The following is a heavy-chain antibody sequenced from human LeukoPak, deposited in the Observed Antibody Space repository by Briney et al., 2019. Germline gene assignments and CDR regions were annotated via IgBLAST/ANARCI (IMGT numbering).Heavy chain of an antibody. CDR3: ARALYPVGHAFDY. CDR1: GGSINSSSYY. D-gene: IGHD3-10*01. V-gene: IGHV4-39*07. CDR2: IYYRGNT. Sequence: SETLSPTCTVSGGSINSSSYYWGWIRQPPGKGLEWVATIYYRGNTYYNPSLKSRVTISVDTSKNQFSLKLSSVTAADTAVYYCARALYPVGHAFDYWGQGTLVTVSS. J-gene: IGHJ4*02.